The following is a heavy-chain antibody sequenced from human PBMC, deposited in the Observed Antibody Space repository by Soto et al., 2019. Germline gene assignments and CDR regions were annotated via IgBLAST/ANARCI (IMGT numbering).Heavy chain of an antibody. CDR2: ISAYNGNT. D-gene: IGHD6-13*01. Sequence: VASVKVSCKASGYTFTNYGITWVRQAPGQGLEWMGWISAYNGNTNYAQKFQGRVTMTTDTSTSTAYMELRSLRSDDTAVYYCARAVSAAGTFDYWGQGTLVT. V-gene: IGHV1-18*04. J-gene: IGHJ4*02. CDR1: GYTFTNYG. CDR3: ARAVSAAGTFDY.